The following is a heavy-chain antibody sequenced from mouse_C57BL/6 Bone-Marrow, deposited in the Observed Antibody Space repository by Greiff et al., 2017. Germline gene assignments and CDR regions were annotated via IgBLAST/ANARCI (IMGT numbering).Heavy chain of an antibody. CDR3: ARPRCDGSSSFAY. J-gene: IGHJ3*01. D-gene: IGHD1-1*01. CDR2: ISSGSSNI. V-gene: IGHV5-17*01. CDR1: GFTFSDYG. Sequence: EVQLQESGGGLVKPGGSLKLSCAASGFTFSDYGMHWVRQAPEKGLEWVAYISSGSSNIYYADTVKGQCTISRDNAKNTLFLQMTSLRSEDTAMYDCARPRCDGSSSFAYWGQGTLVTVSA.